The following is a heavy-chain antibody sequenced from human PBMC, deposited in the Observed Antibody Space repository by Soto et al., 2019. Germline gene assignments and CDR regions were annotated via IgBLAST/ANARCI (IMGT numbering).Heavy chain of an antibody. J-gene: IGHJ6*02. D-gene: IGHD2-2*01. CDR1: GLIFSSYA. CDR2: IGESGTPT. V-gene: IGHV3-23*01. Sequence: EVQLLESGGGLVQPGGSLRLSCAASGLIFSSYAMKWVRQAPGKGLEWVSLIGESGTPTYYADSVKGRFTISRDNSGNTLFLEMYSLRAEDTAVYYCARYIPGVRYYGMDVWGQGTTVTVSS. CDR3: ARYIPGVRYYGMDV.